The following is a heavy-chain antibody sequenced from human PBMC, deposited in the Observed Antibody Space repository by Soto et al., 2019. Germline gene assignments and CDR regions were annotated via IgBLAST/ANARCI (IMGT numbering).Heavy chain of an antibody. CDR1: GGSISSGGYS. CDR3: ARERNDFWSDSLGDTWFDP. CDR2: IYHSGST. V-gene: IGHV4-30-2*01. D-gene: IGHD3-3*01. Sequence: QLQLQESGSGLVKPSQTLSLTCAVSGGSISSGGYSWSWIRQPPGKGLEWIGYIYHSGSTYYNPSLKSRVTISVDRSKNQFSLKLSSVTAADTAVYYCARERNDFWSDSLGDTWFDPWGQGTLVTVSS. J-gene: IGHJ5*02.